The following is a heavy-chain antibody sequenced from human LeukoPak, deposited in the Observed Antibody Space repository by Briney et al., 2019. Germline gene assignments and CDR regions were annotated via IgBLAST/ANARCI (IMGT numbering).Heavy chain of an antibody. CDR2: IYTSGST. J-gene: IGHJ3*02. CDR1: GGSISSYY. V-gene: IGHV4-4*07. D-gene: IGHD5-24*01. CDR3: ATERELVEMAAYAFDI. Sequence: TSETLSLTCTVSGGSISSYYWSWTRQPAGKGLEWIGRIYTSGSTNYNPSRKSRVTMSVDTSKNQFTLRLSAVTAADTAVYNCATERELVEMAAYAFDIWGQGTIVTVSS.